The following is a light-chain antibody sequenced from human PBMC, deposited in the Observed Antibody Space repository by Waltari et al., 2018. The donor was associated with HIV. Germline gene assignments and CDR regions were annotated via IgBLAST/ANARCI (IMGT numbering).Light chain of an antibody. CDR2: SAS. CDR3: QQSYSTPRT. Sequence: DIQMTQSPSSLSASVGDRVTMTCRASQSISSKLNWYQQRPGKAPDLLIYSASTLKSGVPSRFSGSGSGTDFTLTISSLQPEDFATYSCQQSYSTPRTFGQGTKVEIK. CDR1: QSISSK. J-gene: IGKJ1*01. V-gene: IGKV1-39*01.